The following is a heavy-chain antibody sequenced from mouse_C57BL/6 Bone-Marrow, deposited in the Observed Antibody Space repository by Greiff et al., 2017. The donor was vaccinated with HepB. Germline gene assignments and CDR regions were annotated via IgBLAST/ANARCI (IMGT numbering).Heavy chain of an antibody. CDR1: GYTFTDYY. V-gene: IGHV1-26*01. CDR2: INPNNGGT. J-gene: IGHJ2*01. CDR3: AVGFDY. Sequence: EVQLQQSGPELVKPGASVKISCKASGYTFTDYYMNWVKQSHGKSLEWIGDINPNNGGTSYNQKFKVKATLTVDKSSSTAYMELLSLTSEDSAVYYCAVGFDYWGQGTTLTVSS.